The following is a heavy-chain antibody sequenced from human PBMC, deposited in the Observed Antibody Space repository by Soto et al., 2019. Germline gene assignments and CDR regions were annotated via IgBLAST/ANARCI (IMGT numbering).Heavy chain of an antibody. CDR2: ISGSGGST. J-gene: IGHJ4*02. D-gene: IGHD3-3*01. CDR1: GFTFSSYA. V-gene: IGHV3-23*01. CDR3: AKDHGFDDFWSGYPPFDY. Sequence: GGSLRLSCAASGFTFSSYAMSWVRQAPGKGLEWASAISGSGGSTYYADSVKGRFTISRDNSKNTLYLQMNSLRAEDTAVYYCAKDHGFDDFWSGYPPFDYWGQGTLVTVSS.